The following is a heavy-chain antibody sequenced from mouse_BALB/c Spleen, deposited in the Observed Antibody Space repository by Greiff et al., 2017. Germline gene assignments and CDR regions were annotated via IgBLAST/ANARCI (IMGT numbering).Heavy chain of an antibody. CDR2: ISSGGSYT. CDR3: ARQGYDYDWFAY. CDR1: GFTFSSYA. Sequence: EVHLVESGGGLVKPGGSLKLSCAASGFTFSSYAMSWVRQTPEKRLEWVATISSGGSYTYYPDSVKGRFTISRDNAKNTLYLQMSSLRSEDTAMYYCARQGYDYDWFAYWGQGTLVTVSA. D-gene: IGHD2-4*01. V-gene: IGHV5-9-3*01. J-gene: IGHJ3*01.